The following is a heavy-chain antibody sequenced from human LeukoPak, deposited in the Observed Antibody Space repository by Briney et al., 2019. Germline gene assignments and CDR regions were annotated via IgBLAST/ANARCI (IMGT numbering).Heavy chain of an antibody. J-gene: IGHJ1*01. CDR2: ISSSSSYI. V-gene: IGHV3-21*01. CDR3: ARAWDYYDSSGYYPGYFQH. CDR1: GFTFSSYS. D-gene: IGHD3-22*01. Sequence: AGGSLRLSCAASGFTFSSYSMSWVRQAPGKGLEWVSSISSSSSYIYYADSVKGRFTISRDNAKNSLYLQMNSLRAEDTAVYYCARAWDYYDSSGYYPGYFQHWGQGTLVTVSS.